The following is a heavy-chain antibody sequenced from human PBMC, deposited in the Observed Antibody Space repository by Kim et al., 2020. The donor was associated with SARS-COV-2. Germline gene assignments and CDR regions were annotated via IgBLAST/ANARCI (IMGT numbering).Heavy chain of an antibody. CDR2: IYYSGST. V-gene: IGHV4-59*13. CDR1: GGSISSYY. J-gene: IGHJ5*02. CDR3: ARRAAAGSRFDP. D-gene: IGHD6-13*01. Sequence: SETLSLTCTVSGGSISSYYWSWIRQPPGKGLEWIGYIYYSGSTNYNPSLKSRVTISVDTSKNQFSLKLSSVTAADTAVYYCARRAAAGSRFDPWGQGTLVTVSS.